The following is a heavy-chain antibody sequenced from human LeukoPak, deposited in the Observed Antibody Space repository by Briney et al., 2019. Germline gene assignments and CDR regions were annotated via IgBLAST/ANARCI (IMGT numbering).Heavy chain of an antibody. CDR3: ARGGVGATYAGFDY. Sequence: PSETLSLTCTGSGGSVSSGSYYWNWIRQPPGKGLEWIGYMHYSGRSNYNPSLKSRVTISVDTSKNQFSLKLTSVTAADTAVYYCARGGVGATYAGFDYWGQGTLVTVSS. CDR2: MHYSGRS. D-gene: IGHD2-8*01. V-gene: IGHV4-61*01. CDR1: GGSVSSGSYY. J-gene: IGHJ4*02.